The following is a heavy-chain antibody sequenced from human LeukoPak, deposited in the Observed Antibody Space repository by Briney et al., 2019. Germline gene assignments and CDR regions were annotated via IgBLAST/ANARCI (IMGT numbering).Heavy chain of an antibody. V-gene: IGHV3-21*01. D-gene: IGHD1-26*01. J-gene: IGHJ4*02. CDR3: ARDYDGGSLDY. CDR1: GFTFSSYS. CDR2: INSASTSI. Sequence: GGSLRLSCAASGFTFSSYSMNWVRQAPGRGLEWVSSINSASTSIHYADSAKGRFTISRDNTKNSLYLQMNSLRVEDTAVYYCARDYDGGSLDYWGQGTLVTVSS.